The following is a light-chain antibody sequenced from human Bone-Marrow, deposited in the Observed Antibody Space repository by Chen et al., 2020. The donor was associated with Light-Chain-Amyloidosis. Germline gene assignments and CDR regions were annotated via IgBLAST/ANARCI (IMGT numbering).Light chain of an antibody. CDR3: QQFLGSPWT. V-gene: IGKV3-20*01. Sequence: EIVLTQYPGTLSLSPGEKASLSCRASQSVSSYYMAWYQQRRGQAPRLLIYGASKRADGIPDRFSGSGSGTDVTLTISRLEADDCAVYFCQQFLGSPWTFGQGTKVEVK. CDR1: QSVSSYY. CDR2: GAS. J-gene: IGKJ1*01.